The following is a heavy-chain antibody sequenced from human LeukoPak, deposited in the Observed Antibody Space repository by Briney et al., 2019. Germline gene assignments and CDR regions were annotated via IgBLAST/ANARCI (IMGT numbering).Heavy chain of an antibody. CDR1: GFTFSSYW. CDR3: ARGRIYYFDY. Sequence: TGGSLRLSCAASGFTFSSYWMHGVRQAPGKGLVWVSRINNDGSSTSYADSVKGRFTISRDNAKNTLYLQMNSLRAEDTAVYYCARGRIYYFDYWGQGTLVTVSS. J-gene: IGHJ4*02. CDR2: INNDGSST. V-gene: IGHV3-74*01.